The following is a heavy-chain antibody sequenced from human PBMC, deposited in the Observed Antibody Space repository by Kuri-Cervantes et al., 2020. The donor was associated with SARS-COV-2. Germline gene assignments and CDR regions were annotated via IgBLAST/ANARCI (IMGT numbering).Heavy chain of an antibody. V-gene: IGHV1-46*01. CDR3: ARSYLGYCSGGSCSNWFDP. CDR2: INPSGGST. Sequence: ASVKVSCKASVYTFTSYYMHWVRQAPGQGLEWMGIINPSGGSTSYAQKFQGRVTMTRHTSTSTVYMELSRLRSKDTAVYYCARSYLGYCSGGSCSNWFDPWGQGTLVTVSS. D-gene: IGHD2-15*01. CDR1: VYTFTSYY. J-gene: IGHJ5*02.